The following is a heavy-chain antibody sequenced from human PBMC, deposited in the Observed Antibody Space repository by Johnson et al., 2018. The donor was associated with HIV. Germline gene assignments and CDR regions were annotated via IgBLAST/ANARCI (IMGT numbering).Heavy chain of an antibody. CDR3: ARGLGSRSAFDI. V-gene: IGHV3-74*02. D-gene: IGHD2-2*01. CDR2: INSDGSST. CDR1: GFTFSSYW. Sequence: VQLVESGGGVVQPGGSLRLSCAASGFTFSSYWMHWVRQAPGKGLVWVSRINSDGSSTSYADSVKGRFTISRDNAKNTLYLQMNSVRAEDTAVYYCARGLGSRSAFDIWGQGTMVTVSS. J-gene: IGHJ3*02.